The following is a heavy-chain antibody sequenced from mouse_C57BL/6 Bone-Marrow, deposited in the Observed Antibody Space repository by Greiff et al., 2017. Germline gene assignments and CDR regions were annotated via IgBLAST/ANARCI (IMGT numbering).Heavy chain of an antibody. CDR1: GYTFTSYG. J-gene: IGHJ4*01. Sequence: LVESGAELARPGASVKLSCKASGYTFTSYGISWVKQRTGQGLEWIGEIYPRSGNTYYNEKFKGKATLTADKSSSTAYMELRSLTSEDSAVYFCASPLRLPHCYAMDYWGQGTSVTVSS. CDR2: IYPRSGNT. D-gene: IGHD3-2*02. CDR3: ASPLRLPHCYAMDY. V-gene: IGHV1-81*01.